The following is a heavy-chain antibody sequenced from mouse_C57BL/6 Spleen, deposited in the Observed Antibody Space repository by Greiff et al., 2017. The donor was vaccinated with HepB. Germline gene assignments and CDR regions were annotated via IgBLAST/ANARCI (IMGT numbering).Heavy chain of an antibody. CDR3: AMGSSFDY. CDR2: ISYDGSN. J-gene: IGHJ2*01. Sequence: EVKVEESGPGLVKPSQSLSLTCSVTGYSITSGYYWNWIRQFPGNKLEWMGYISYDGSNNYNPSLKNRISITRDTSKNQFFLKLNSVTTEDTATYYCAMGSSFDYWGQGTTLTVSS. CDR1: GYSITSGYY. V-gene: IGHV3-6*01. D-gene: IGHD1-1*01.